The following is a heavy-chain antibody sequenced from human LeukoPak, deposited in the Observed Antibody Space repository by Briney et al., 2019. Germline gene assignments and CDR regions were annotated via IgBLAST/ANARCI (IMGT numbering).Heavy chain of an antibody. Sequence: GGSLRLSCAASGFTFSSYGMHWVRQAPGKGLEWVAVIWYDGSNKYYADSVKGRFTISRDNSKNTLCLQMNSLRAEDTAVYYCARGRIAAAPDYWGQGTLVTVSS. CDR3: ARGRIAAAPDY. D-gene: IGHD6-13*01. CDR1: GFTFSSYG. CDR2: IWYDGSNK. J-gene: IGHJ4*02. V-gene: IGHV3-33*01.